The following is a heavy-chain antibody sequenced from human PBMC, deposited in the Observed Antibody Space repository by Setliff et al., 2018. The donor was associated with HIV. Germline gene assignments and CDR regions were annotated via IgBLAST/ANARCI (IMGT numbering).Heavy chain of an antibody. V-gene: IGHV4-59*08. CDR3: ARGIGPLPNWENFYYSMDV. CDR2: IYYSGST. CDR1: GGSISSYY. Sequence: SETLSLTCTVSGGSISSYYWSWIRQPPGKGLAWIGYIYYSGSTNYNPSLKSRVTISVDTSKNQFSLKLNSVTAADTAVYYCARGIGPLPNWENFYYSMDVWGKGTTVTVSS. D-gene: IGHD1-26*01. J-gene: IGHJ6*03.